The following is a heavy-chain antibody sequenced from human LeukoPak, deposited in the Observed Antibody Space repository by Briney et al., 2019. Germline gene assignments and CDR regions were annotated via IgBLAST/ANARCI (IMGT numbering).Heavy chain of an antibody. CDR1: GFTFSSYA. CDR2: ISGSGGST. J-gene: IGHJ4*02. CDR3: AKLPHYYDSWY. V-gene: IGHV3-23*01. D-gene: IGHD3-22*01. Sequence: GGSLRLSCAASGFTFSSYAMSWVRQAPGKGLEWVSAISGSGGSTYYADSVKGRFTISRDNSKNTLYLQMSSLRAEDTAVYYCAKLPHYYDSWYWGQGTLVTVSS.